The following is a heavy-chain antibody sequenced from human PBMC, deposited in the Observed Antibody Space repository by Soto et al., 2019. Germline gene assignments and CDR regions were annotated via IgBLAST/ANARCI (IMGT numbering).Heavy chain of an antibody. CDR3: AKRGNSCTNGVCHNWFDP. CDR1: GFTFSSYA. Sequence: VGSLRLSCAASGFTFSSYAMSWVRQAPGKGLEWVSAISGSGGSTYYADSVKGRFTISRDNSKNTLYLQMNSLRAEDTAVYYCAKRGNSCTNGVCHNWFDPWGQGTLVTV. CDR2: ISGSGGST. V-gene: IGHV3-23*01. D-gene: IGHD2-8*01. J-gene: IGHJ5*02.